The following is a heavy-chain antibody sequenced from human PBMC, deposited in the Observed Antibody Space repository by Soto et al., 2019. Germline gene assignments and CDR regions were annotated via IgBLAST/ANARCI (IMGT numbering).Heavy chain of an antibody. CDR2: IDAGNGNT. CDR1: GYTFTSYA. V-gene: IGHV1-3*01. Sequence: ASVKVSCKASGYTFTSYAMHWVRQSPGQRLEWMGWIDAGNGNTKYSQKFQGRVTITRDTSASTAYMELSSLRSEDTAVYYCARGFVVVVTAIRGTNFDYWGQGTLGTVSS. CDR3: ARGFVVVVTAIRGTNFDY. J-gene: IGHJ4*02. D-gene: IGHD2-21*02.